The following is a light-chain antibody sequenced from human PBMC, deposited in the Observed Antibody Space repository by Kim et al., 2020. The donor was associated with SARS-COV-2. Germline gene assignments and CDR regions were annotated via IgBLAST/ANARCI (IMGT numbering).Light chain of an antibody. V-gene: IGLV1-44*01. CDR3: AAWDDSLNGHV. CDR1: SSNVGSNS. Sequence: QSVLTQPPSASGTPGQRVTISCSGSSSNVGSNSVNWYQQLPGTAPKLLIYSHNQRPSGVPDRFSGSKSGTSASLAISGLQSEDEAEYYCAAWDDSLNGHVFGTGTKVTVL. J-gene: IGLJ1*01. CDR2: SHN.